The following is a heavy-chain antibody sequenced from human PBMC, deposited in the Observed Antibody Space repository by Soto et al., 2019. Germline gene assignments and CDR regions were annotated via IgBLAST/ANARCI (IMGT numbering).Heavy chain of an antibody. CDR2: TYSGGNT. V-gene: IGHV3-23*03. J-gene: IGHJ4*02. CDR3: ARAKRGGFDL. D-gene: IGHD3-16*01. CDR1: GFNVGAFA. Sequence: GGSLRLSCAASGFNVGAFAVNWLRQAPGKGLEWVSFTYSGGNTDYADSVKGRFTTSIDNSKNTLDREMNSREAEDTAVYYCARAKRGGFDLWGQGTLVTVSS.